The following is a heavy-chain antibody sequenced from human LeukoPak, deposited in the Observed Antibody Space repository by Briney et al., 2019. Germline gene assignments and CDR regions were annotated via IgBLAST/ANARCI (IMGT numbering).Heavy chain of an antibody. J-gene: IGHJ4*02. Sequence: GRFTISRENAKNSLYLQMNSLRAEDTAVYYCARGYSGSYDFDYWGQGTLVTVSS. D-gene: IGHD1-26*01. V-gene: IGHV3-7*04. CDR3: ARGYSGSYDFDY.